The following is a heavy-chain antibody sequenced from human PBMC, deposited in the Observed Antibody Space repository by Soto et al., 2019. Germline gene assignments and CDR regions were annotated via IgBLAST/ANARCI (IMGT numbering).Heavy chain of an antibody. CDR3: ARYSPPKKSHGSKPGFFGP. D-gene: IGHD2-21*01. V-gene: IGHV4-59*01. Sequence: QVQLQESGPGLVKPSETLSLTCTVSGGSMNAYYWSWIRQAPGKGLEWIGYVSYSGTSKYYPALVSRITMSRDTSGPHFSLSRSSVPAADLPVCFCARYSPPKKSHGSKPGFFGPWGQGTLVAVSS. J-gene: IGHJ5*02. CDR1: GGSMNAYY. CDR2: VSYSGTS.